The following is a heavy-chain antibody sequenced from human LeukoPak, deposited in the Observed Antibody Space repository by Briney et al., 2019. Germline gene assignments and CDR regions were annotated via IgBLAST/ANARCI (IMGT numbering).Heavy chain of an antibody. J-gene: IGHJ6*03. D-gene: IGHD3-10*01. CDR1: GGSFSNKYNY. V-gene: IGHV4-4*08. Sequence: PSETLSLICTVYGGSFSNKYNYWSWIRQPPGKGLEWIGRIYTSGSTNYNPSLKSRVTISVDTSKNQFSLKLSSVTAADTAVYYCARDYGPMVRGVYYYYYMDVWGKGTTVTVSS. CDR2: IYTSGST. CDR3: ARDYGPMVRGVYYYYYMDV.